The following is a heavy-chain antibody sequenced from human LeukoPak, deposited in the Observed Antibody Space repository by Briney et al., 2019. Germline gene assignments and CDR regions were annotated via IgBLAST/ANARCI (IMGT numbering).Heavy chain of an antibody. CDR2: ISYSGGST. D-gene: IGHD3-3*01. J-gene: IGHJ4*02. CDR1: GFTFNHYA. V-gene: IGHV3-23*01. Sequence: GGSLRLSCAASGFTFNHYAMSWVRQAPGKGLKWVSTISYSGGSTYYADSVKGRFTISRDNSKNTLYLQMNSLRAEDTAVYYCAKDSGSGYWDYWGQGTLVTVSS. CDR3: AKDSGSGYWDY.